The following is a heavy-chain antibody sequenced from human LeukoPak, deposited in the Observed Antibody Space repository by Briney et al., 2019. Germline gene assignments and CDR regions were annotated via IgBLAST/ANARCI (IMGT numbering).Heavy chain of an antibody. J-gene: IGHJ5*02. CDR1: GGSINSYY. V-gene: IGHV4-59*01. Sequence: SETLSLTCTVSGGSINSYYWSWIRQPPGKGLEWIGYIYYSGSTNYNPSLKSRVTISVDTSKNQFSLKLSSVTAADTAVYYCAREGIAVAGGNWFDPWGQGTLVTVSS. CDR3: AREGIAVAGGNWFDP. CDR2: IYYSGST. D-gene: IGHD6-19*01.